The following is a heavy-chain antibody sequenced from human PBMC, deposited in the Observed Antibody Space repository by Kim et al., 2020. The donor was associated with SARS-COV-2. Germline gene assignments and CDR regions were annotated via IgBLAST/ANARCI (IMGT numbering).Heavy chain of an antibody. CDR2: IRSKVNGYAT. Sequence: GGSLRLSCGASGFTFSDSAMHWVRRASGKGLEWLGRIRSKVNGYATAYSASVRGRFTISRDDSRNTAYLQMNSLKTEDTAVYYCTRVPGMTLALWDAFDIWGQGTMVAVSS. J-gene: IGHJ3*02. D-gene: IGHD1-1*01. CDR1: GFTFSDSA. CDR3: TRVPGMTLALWDAFDI. V-gene: IGHV3-73*01.